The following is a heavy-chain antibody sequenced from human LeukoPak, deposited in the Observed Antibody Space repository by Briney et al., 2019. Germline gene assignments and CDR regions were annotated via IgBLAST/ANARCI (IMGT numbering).Heavy chain of an antibody. D-gene: IGHD1-26*01. CDR2: ISSSSSYI. Sequence: GGSLRLSCAASGFTFSSYSMNWVRQAPGKGLEWVSSISSSSSYIYYADSVKGRFTISRDNAKNSLYLQMNSLRAEDTAVYYCASETEWVYYYMDVWGKGTTVTVSS. V-gene: IGHV3-21*01. CDR3: ASETEWVYYYMDV. CDR1: GFTFSSYS. J-gene: IGHJ6*03.